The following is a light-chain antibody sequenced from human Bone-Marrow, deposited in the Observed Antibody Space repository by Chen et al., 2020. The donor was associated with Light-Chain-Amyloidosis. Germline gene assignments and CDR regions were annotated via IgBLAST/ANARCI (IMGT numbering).Light chain of an antibody. J-gene: IGLJ3*02. Sequence: SCVLTQPSSVSVAPGQSATLACGGNNIGSTSVHWYQQPPGQAPLLVVYDDSDRPSGIPERLSGSNSGNTATLTISRVEAGDEADYYCQVWDRSSDRPVFGGGTKLTVL. CDR1: NIGSTS. CDR3: QVWDRSSDRPV. V-gene: IGLV3-21*02. CDR2: DDS.